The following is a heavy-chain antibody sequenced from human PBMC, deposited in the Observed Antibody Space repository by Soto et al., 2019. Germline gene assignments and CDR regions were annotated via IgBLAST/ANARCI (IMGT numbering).Heavy chain of an antibody. V-gene: IGHV4-39*01. CDR1: GGSISSSSYY. J-gene: IGHJ3*02. D-gene: IGHD1-26*01. CDR3: ARRGNTIVGVKDAFDI. Sequence: SETLSLTCTVSGGSISSSSYYWGWIRQPPGKGLEWIGSIYYSGSTYYNPSLKSRVTISVDTSKNQFSLKLSSVTAADTAVYYCARRGNTIVGVKDAFDIWGQGTMVTVSS. CDR2: IYYSGST.